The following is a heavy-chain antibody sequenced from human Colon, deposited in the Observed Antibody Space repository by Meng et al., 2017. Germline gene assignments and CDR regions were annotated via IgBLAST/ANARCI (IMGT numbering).Heavy chain of an antibody. D-gene: IGHD6-6*01. CDR1: GITFSTYS. CDR3: ARDSSAGRDYYYGMDV. V-gene: IGHV3-21*01. Sequence: GESLKISCAASGITFSTYSMHWVRQAPGKGLEWVASISSSSTYIYYEDSVKGRFIISRDNAKKSLYLQLSSLRAEDTAVYYCARDSSAGRDYYYGMDVWGQGTMVTVSS. CDR2: ISSSSTYI. J-gene: IGHJ6*02.